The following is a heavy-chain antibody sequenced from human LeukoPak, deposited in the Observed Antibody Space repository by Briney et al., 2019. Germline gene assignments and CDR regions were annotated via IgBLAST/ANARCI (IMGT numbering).Heavy chain of an antibody. V-gene: IGHV1-69*13. J-gene: IGHJ4*02. CDR2: IIPIFGTA. Sequence: GASVKVSCKASGYTFTSHDINWVRQATGQGLEWMGGIIPIFGTANYAQKFQGRVTITADESTSTAYMELSSLRSEDTAVYYCARVGLANYYDSSGYYPFDYWGQGTLVTVSS. D-gene: IGHD3-22*01. CDR3: ARVGLANYYDSSGYYPFDY. CDR1: GYTFTSHD.